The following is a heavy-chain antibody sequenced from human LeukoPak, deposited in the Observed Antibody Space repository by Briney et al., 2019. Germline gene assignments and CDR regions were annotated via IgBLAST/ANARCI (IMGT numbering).Heavy chain of an antibody. D-gene: IGHD3-22*01. J-gene: IGHJ5*02. Sequence: GGSLRLSCAASGFTFSNYGMNWVRQAPGKGLVWVSRINSDGINTSYADSVKGRFTISRDNAKNTLNLQMNSLRAEDTAVYYCARDLGQYYDTSDNWFDPWGQGTLVTVSS. V-gene: IGHV3-74*01. CDR3: ARDLGQYYDTSDNWFDP. CDR2: INSDGINT. CDR1: GFTFSNYG.